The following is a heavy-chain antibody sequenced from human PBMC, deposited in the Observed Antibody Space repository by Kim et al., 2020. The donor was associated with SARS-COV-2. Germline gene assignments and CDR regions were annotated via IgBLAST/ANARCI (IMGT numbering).Heavy chain of an antibody. V-gene: IGHV3-21*06. J-gene: IGHJ6*02. CDR3: ARDRAPRRIAVAGTDYYDGMAV. D-gene: IGHD6-19*01. Sequence: GGSLRLSCAASGFTFTTYSMNWVRQAPGKGLEWVSSISSTSSYIYYADSLKGRFTISRDNAKNSLFLEMNSLRAEDTGVYYCARDRAPRRIAVAGTDYYDGMAVWGQGTPVTVSS. CDR1: GFTFTTYS. CDR2: ISSTSSYI.